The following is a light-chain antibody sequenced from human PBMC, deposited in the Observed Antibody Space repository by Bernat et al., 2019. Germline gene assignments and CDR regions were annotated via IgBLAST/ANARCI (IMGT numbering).Light chain of an antibody. CDR2: DAS. CDR3: QQYGTSPRT. CDR1: QSVLRTY. V-gene: IGKV3-20*01. Sequence: DIVLTQSPGTLSLSPGERATLSCRASQSVLRTYLAWYQQKPGQAPRLLIYDASSRATGIPDRFSGSGSGTDFTLTISRLEPEDFAVYYCQQYGTSPRTFGQGTKVEIK. J-gene: IGKJ1*01.